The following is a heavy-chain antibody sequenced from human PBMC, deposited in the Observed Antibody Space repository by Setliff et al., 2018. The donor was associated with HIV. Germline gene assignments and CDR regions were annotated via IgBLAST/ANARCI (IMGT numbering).Heavy chain of an antibody. CDR1: GVSISDNNW. CDR2: VYHTGST. CDR3: ARRPLFGVVTASLAKVEFDY. D-gene: IGHD3-3*01. V-gene: IGHV4-4*02. Sequence: SETLSLTCNVSGVSISDNNWWGWVRQPPGRGLEWRGEVYHTGSTNYNPSLKSRVITSIDKSKNQFSLKIDSVTAAHTAVYYCARRPLFGVVTASLAKVEFDYWGQGTLVTVSS. J-gene: IGHJ4*02.